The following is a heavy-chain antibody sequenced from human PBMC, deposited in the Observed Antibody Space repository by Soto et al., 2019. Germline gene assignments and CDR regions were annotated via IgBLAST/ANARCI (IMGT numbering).Heavy chain of an antibody. J-gene: IGHJ5*02. CDR1: GFTFSSYA. CDR2: ISGSGGST. V-gene: IGHV3-23*01. D-gene: IGHD3-3*01. CDR3: AKDRDTIFGVVINAVYNWFDP. Sequence: GGSLRLSCAASGFTFSSYAMSWVRQAPGKGLEWVSAISGSGGSTYYADSVKGRFTISRDNSKNTLYLQMNSLRAEDTAVYYCAKDRDTIFGVVINAVYNWFDPWGKGTLVTVSS.